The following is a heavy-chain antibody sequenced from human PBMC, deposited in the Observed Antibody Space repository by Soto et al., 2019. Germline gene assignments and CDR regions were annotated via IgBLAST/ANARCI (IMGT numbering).Heavy chain of an antibody. D-gene: IGHD2-21*01. CDR2: VHYSGNT. V-gene: IGHV4-38-2*02. J-gene: IGHJ4*02. CDR3: ATVVIPGTRHTDFDF. Sequence: SETLSLTCTVSGYSISSGYHWAWIRQPPGKGLEWLGSVHYSGNTFYNPSLKSRVAMSIDTSKNQFSLNLTSVTATDTAVYYCATVVIPGTRHTDFDFRGQGVSVTVSS. CDR1: GYSISSGYH.